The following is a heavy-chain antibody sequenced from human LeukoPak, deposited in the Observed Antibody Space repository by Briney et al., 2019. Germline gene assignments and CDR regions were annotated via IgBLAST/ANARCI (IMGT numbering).Heavy chain of an antibody. V-gene: IGHV3-30*02. D-gene: IGHD4-17*01. CDR2: LRYDGSNK. CDR1: GFTFSNYA. J-gene: IGHJ5*02. CDR3: AKEGYGDYPIDP. Sequence: GGSLRLSCAASGFTFSNYAMHWVRQAPGKGLEWVAFLRYDGSNKYYADSVKGRFTISRDNSKNTLYLQMNSLRAEDTAVYYCAKEGYGDYPIDPWGQGTLVTVSS.